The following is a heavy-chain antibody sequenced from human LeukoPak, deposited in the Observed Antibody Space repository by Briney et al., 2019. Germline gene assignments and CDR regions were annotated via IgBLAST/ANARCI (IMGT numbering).Heavy chain of an antibody. V-gene: IGHV3-72*01. D-gene: IGHD2-8*01. CDR2: TRNKANSYTT. J-gene: IGHJ5*01. CDR1: GFVFSDAY. Sequence: GGSLRLSCEASGFVFSDAYMDWVRQAPGKGLEWVGRTRNKANSYTTEYAASVKGRFTISRDDSKRSLYLQMNSLKTEDTAVYYCARDRNGGYDSWGQGTLVTVSA. CDR3: ARDRNGGYDS.